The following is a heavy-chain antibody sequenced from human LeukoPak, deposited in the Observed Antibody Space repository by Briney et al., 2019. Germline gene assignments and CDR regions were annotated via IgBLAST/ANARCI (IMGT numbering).Heavy chain of an antibody. CDR3: ARDPQVQGGSWFDP. D-gene: IGHD1-1*01. Sequence: SETLSLTCTVSGGSISSYYWSWIRQPAGKGLEWIGRIYSSGTTNYNPSLNSRVTMSVDTSKNQLSLKLSSVTAADTAVYYCARDPQVQGGSWFDPWGQGTLVTVSS. J-gene: IGHJ5*02. CDR1: GGSISSYY. CDR2: IYSSGTT. V-gene: IGHV4-4*07.